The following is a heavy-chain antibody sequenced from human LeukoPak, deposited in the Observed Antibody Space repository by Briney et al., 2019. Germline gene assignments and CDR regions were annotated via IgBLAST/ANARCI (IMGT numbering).Heavy chain of an antibody. Sequence: GRSLRLSCAASGFTFSSYGMHWVRQAPGKGLEWVSIISDSGGSTDYEDSVKGRFTISRDNSKNTLYVQMNSLRAEDTAVYYCARAFASGSSPFDYWGQGALVTVSS. CDR2: ISDSGGST. V-gene: IGHV3-23*01. D-gene: IGHD3-10*01. J-gene: IGHJ4*02. CDR1: GFTFSSYG. CDR3: ARAFASGSSPFDY.